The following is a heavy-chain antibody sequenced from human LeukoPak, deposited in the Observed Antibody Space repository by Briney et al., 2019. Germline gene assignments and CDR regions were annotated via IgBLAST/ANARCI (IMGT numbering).Heavy chain of an antibody. CDR1: GGSISSSSYY. CDR2: IYYSGST. J-gene: IGHJ4*02. CDR3: ASGRYSSSYFDY. D-gene: IGHD6-6*01. Sequence: PSETLSLTCTVSGGSISSSSYYWGWIRQPPGKGLEWIGSIYYSGSTYYNPSLKSRVTISVDTSKNQFSLKLSSVTAADTAVYYCASGRYSSSYFDYWGQGTLVTVSS. V-gene: IGHV4-39*07.